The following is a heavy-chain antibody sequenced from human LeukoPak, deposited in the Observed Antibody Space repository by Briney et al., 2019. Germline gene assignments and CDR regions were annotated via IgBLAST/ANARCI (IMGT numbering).Heavy chain of an antibody. CDR2: ISYDGSNK. V-gene: IGHV3-30*03. CDR1: GFTFSSYG. CDR3: AGATSDY. J-gene: IGHJ4*02. Sequence: PGGSLRLSCAASGFTFSSYGMHWVRQAPGKGLEWVAVISYDGSNKYYADSVKGRFTISRDNSKNTLYLQMNSLRAEDTAVYYCAGATSDYWGQGTLVTVSS.